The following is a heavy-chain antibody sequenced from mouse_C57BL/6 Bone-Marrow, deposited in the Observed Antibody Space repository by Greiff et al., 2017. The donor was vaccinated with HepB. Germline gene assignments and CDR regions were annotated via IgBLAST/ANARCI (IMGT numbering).Heavy chain of an antibody. CDR3: ARKAEYDSSTTWFAF. CDR1: GYTFTSYG. Sequence: QVQLQQFGAELAWPGASVKPSCMASGYTFTSYGTSWVKQRIGQGLEWIGEIYPRSGNTYYNEKFKGMATLTADKSSSTAYMELRSLTNEDSAVYFSARKAEYDSSTTWFAFWGQGTLVTVCA. CDR2: IYPRSGNT. J-gene: IGHJ3*01. D-gene: IGHD1-1*01. V-gene: IGHV1-81*01.